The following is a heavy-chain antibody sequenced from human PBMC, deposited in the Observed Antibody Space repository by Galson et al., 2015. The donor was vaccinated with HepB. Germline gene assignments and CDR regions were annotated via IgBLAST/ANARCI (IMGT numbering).Heavy chain of an antibody. CDR1: GFAFTTYG. J-gene: IGHJ4*02. CDR3: ARVADADYGDHTHFDS. CDR2: IWYDGSHK. D-gene: IGHD4-17*01. V-gene: IGHV3-33*01. Sequence: SLRLSCAASGFAFTTYGMHWVRQAPGKGLEWVAVIWYDGSHKDYADSVKGRFTISRDNSKNTLFLQMNSLRAEDTAVYYCARVADADYGDHTHFDSWGQGTLVTVSS.